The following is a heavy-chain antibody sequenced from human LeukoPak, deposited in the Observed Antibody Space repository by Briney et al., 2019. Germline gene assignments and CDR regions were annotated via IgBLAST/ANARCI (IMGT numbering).Heavy chain of an antibody. CDR3: ARAYGDSNYHYYGMDV. CDR2: IYSAGNT. J-gene: IGHJ6*02. CDR1: GFAFSTYG. V-gene: IGHV3-53*01. Sequence: GGSLRLSCAASGFAFSTYGMNWVRQAPGKGLEWVSLIYSAGNTYYADSVKGRFTISRDNSQNTLYLQLNSLRGEDTAVYYCARAYGDSNYHYYGMDVWGQGTTVTVSS. D-gene: IGHD4-17*01.